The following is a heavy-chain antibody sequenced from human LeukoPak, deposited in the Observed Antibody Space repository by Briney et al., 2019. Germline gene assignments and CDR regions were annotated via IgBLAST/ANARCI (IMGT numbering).Heavy chain of an antibody. J-gene: IGHJ4*02. D-gene: IGHD2/OR15-2a*01. CDR1: GFPFSSYG. CDR3: AKTFGWPFYFDY. Sequence: QPGGSLRLPCAASGFPFSSYGMGWVRQAPGKGLEWVSGISGGGATTYYADSVKGRFTISRDNSKNTLHLDMSSLRAEDTAEYYCAKTFGWPFYFDYWGQGTLVTVSS. CDR2: ISGGGATT. V-gene: IGHV3-23*01.